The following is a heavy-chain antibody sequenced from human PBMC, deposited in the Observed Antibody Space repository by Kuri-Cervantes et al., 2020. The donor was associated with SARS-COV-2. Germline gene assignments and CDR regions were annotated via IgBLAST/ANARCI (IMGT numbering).Heavy chain of an antibody. D-gene: IGHD3-22*01. J-gene: IGHJ5*02. CDR2: IRYDGSNK. V-gene: IGHV3-30*02. CDR3: ARDREDSSGYYYPWFDP. Sequence: GGSLRLSCAASGFTFSSYGMHWVRQAPGKGLEWVAFIRYDGSNKYYADSVKGRFTISRDNSKNTLYLQMNSLRAEGTAVYYCARDREDSSGYYYPWFDPWGQGTLVTVSS. CDR1: GFTFSSYG.